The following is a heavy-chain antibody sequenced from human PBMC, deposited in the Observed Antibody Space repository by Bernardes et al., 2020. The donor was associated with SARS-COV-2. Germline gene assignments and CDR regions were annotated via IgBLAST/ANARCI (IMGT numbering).Heavy chain of an antibody. CDR1: GFTFSSYA. J-gene: IGHJ6*02. CDR3: AKDYYDSSGYTYYYGMDV. D-gene: IGHD3-22*01. Sequence: GGSLRLSCAASGFTFSSYAMSWVRQAPGKGLEWVSAISGSGGSTYYADSVKGRFTISRDNSKNTLYLQMNSLRAEDTAVYYCAKDYYDSSGYTYYYGMDVWGQGTLVTVSS. V-gene: IGHV3-23*01. CDR2: ISGSGGST.